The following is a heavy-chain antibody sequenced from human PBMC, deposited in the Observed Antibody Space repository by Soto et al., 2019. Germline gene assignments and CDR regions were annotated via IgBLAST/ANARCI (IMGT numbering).Heavy chain of an antibody. CDR2: INPNSGGT. J-gene: IGHJ4*02. CDR3: ARPRTGSGSVFDY. CDR1: GYTFTGYY. Sequence: ASVKVSCKASGYTFTGYYMHWVRQAPGQGLEWMGWINPNSGGTNYAQKFQGRVTMTRDTSISTAYMELSGLRSDDTAVYYCARPRTGSGSVFDYWGQGTLVTVSS. D-gene: IGHD6-25*01. V-gene: IGHV1-2*02.